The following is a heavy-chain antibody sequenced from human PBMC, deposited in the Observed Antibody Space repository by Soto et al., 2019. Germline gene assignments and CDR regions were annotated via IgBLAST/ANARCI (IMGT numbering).Heavy chain of an antibody. V-gene: IGHV4-31*03. D-gene: IGHD1-1*01. J-gene: IGHJ6*04. CDR1: GGFLSRGGYY. CDR3: AGEKETICEVGGLEDV. CDR2: IYYSGRT. Sequence: SENLPLPNTVSGGFLSRGGYYLCWIRQHPGKGLEWIGYIYYSGRTYYNPSLKSRVTISVDTSNNQFSLKLSSVTAAYLVVYYCAGEKETICEVGGLEDVSRKGTTVTVSS.